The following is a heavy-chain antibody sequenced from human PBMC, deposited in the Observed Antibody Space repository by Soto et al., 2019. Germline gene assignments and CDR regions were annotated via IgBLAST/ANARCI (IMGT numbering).Heavy chain of an antibody. D-gene: IGHD3-22*01. V-gene: IGHV1-8*03. Sequence: ASVKVSCKASGYTFTGYYMHWVRQATGQGLEWMGWMNPNSGNTGYAQKFQGRVTITADESTSTAYMELSSLRSEDTAVYYCARGGTYYYDSSGYYYGEGFDYWGQGTLVTVSS. CDR1: GYTFTGYY. CDR2: MNPNSGNT. J-gene: IGHJ4*02. CDR3: ARGGTYYYDSSGYYYGEGFDY.